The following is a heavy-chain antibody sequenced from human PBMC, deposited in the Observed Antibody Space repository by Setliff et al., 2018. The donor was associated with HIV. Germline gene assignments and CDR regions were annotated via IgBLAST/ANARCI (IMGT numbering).Heavy chain of an antibody. D-gene: IGHD3-16*01. V-gene: IGHV4-39*02. Sequence: PSETLSLTCTVSGGSISSTSYYWGWIRQPPGRGLEWIGSVYYRGSTYYTPSLKSRSTISVDTSKNNFSLKLRSGTAADTAVYYCARDSPRKRGVDYYYYMDVWGKGTTVTVSS. CDR3: ARDSPRKRGVDYYYYMDV. J-gene: IGHJ6*03. CDR1: GGSISSTSYY. CDR2: VYYRGST.